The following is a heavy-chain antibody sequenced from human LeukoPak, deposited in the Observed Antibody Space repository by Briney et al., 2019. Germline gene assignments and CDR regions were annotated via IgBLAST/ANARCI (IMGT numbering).Heavy chain of an antibody. V-gene: IGHV3-13*01. D-gene: IGHD3-10*01. J-gene: IGHJ4*02. CDR2: IGTAGDT. Sequence: GGSLRLSCAASGFNFSRSDMHWVRQVTGKGLEWVSGIGTAGDTFYPGSVKGRFTISRENGKNSLYLQMNSLRVDDTAVYYCARTRIIPGVRGLRMRYFDYWGQGTLVTVSS. CDR1: GFNFSRSD. CDR3: ARTRIIPGVRGLRMRYFDY.